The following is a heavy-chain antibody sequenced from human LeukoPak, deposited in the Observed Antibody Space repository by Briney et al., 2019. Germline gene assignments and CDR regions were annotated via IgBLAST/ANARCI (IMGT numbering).Heavy chain of an antibody. V-gene: IGHV1-18*01. CDR1: GYTFTNYD. D-gene: IGHD5-18*01. CDR3: ARLRVRGYGYGPWEGPTWLDY. J-gene: IGHJ4*02. Sequence: ASVKVSCKASGYTFTNYDINWVRQATGQGLEWMGWISAYNGNTNYAQKLQGRVTMTTDTSTSTAYMELRSLRFDDTAVYYCARLRVRGYGYGPWEGPTWLDYWGQGTLVTVSS. CDR2: ISAYNGNT.